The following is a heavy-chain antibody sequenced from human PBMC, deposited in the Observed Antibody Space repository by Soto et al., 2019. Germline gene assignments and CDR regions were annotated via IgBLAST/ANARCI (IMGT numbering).Heavy chain of an antibody. J-gene: IGHJ4*02. V-gene: IGHV4-30-2*01. CDR2: IYHSGST. Sequence: SETLSLTCADSGGSISSGGYSWSWIRQPPGKGLEWIGYIYHSGSTYYNPTLKSRVTISVDRSKNQFSLKLSSVTAADTAVYYCARGQVVAAQHWGQGTLVTVS. CDR3: ARGQVVAAQH. D-gene: IGHD2-15*01. CDR1: GGSISSGGYS.